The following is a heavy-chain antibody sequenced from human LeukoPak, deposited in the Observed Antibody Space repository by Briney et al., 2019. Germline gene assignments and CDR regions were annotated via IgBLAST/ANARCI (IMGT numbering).Heavy chain of an antibody. Sequence: PSETLSLTCAVSGYSISSCYYWGWIRQPPGKGLEWIGSIFHSGSTYYNPSLKSRVTISVDTSKNQFSLKLSSVTAADTAVYYCARRDGSSWYNWFDPWGQGTLVTVSS. CDR3: ARRDGSSWYNWFDP. V-gene: IGHV4-38-2*01. CDR2: IFHSGST. J-gene: IGHJ5*02. CDR1: GYSISSCYY. D-gene: IGHD6-13*01.